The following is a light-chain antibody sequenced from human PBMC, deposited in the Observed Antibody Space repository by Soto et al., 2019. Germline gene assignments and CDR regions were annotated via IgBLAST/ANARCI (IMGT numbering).Light chain of an antibody. J-gene: IGKJ3*01. CDR2: GTY. CDR3: HQYDNWPPFT. Sequence: EIVMTQSLATLSVSPGDTVTLSCRASQSVSSNLAWYQQKPGQAPRLLIYGTYTRATGIPARFSGSGSGTEFTLTISSLQSEDLAVYYCHQYDNWPPFTFGPGTQVDLK. CDR1: QSVSSN. V-gene: IGKV3D-15*01.